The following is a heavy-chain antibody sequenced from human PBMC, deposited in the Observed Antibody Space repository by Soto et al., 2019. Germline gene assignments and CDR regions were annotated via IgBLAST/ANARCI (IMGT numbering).Heavy chain of an antibody. CDR1: GGTFSSYT. CDR3: ARDSPYDGFDP. D-gene: IGHD3-3*01. Sequence: VKVSCKASGGTFSSYTISWVRQAPGQGLEWMGRIIPILGIANYAQKFQGRVTITADKSTSTAYMELSSLRSEDTAVYYCARDSPYDGFDPWGQGTLVTVSS. J-gene: IGHJ5*02. V-gene: IGHV1-69*04. CDR2: IIPILGIA.